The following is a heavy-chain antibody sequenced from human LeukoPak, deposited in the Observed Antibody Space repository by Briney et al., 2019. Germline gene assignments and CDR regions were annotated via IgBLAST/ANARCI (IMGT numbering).Heavy chain of an antibody. Sequence: GGSLRLSCAASGFTFSSFEMNWVRQAPGKGLEWVSYISISGSTIYYADSVKGRFTISRDNAKNSLYLQMNSLRAEDTAVYYCARDRSGYSGYDFFDYWGQGALVTVSS. CDR2: ISISGSTI. V-gene: IGHV3-48*03. D-gene: IGHD5-12*01. CDR1: GFTFSSFE. CDR3: ARDRSGYSGYDFFDY. J-gene: IGHJ4*02.